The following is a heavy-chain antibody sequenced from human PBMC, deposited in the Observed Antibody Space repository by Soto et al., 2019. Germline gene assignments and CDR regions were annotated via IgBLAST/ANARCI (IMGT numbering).Heavy chain of an antibody. CDR3: ARGPLAAAGPYFDY. Sequence: SETLSLTCTVSGGSISSSSYYWGWIRQPPGKGLEWIGSIYYSGSTYYNPSLKSRVTISVDTSKNQFSLKLSSVTAADTAVYYCARGPLAAAGPYFDYWGQGTLVTFSS. CDR2: IYYSGST. V-gene: IGHV4-39*01. D-gene: IGHD6-13*01. CDR1: GGSISSSSYY. J-gene: IGHJ4*02.